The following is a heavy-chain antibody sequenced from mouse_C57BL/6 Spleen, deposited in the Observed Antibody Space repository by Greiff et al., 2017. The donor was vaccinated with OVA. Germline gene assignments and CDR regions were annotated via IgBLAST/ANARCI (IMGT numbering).Heavy chain of an antibody. V-gene: IGHV1-82*01. CDR1: GYAFSSSW. Sequence: QVQLQQSGPELVKPGASVKISCKASGYAFSSSWMNWVKQRPGKGLEWIGRIYPGDGDTNYNGKFKGKATLTADKSSSTAYMQLSSLTSEDSAVYFCARAGTGAMVYWGQGTSVTVSS. J-gene: IGHJ4*01. D-gene: IGHD4-1*01. CDR3: ARAGTGAMVY. CDR2: IYPGDGDT.